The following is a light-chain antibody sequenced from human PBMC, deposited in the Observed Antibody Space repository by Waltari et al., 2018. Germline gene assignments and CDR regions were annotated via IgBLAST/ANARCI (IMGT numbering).Light chain of an antibody. CDR2: WAA. J-gene: IGKJ2*01. Sequence: DIVMTQSPDSLAVSLGERATINCKSSQSVLYSSNNKNQLAWYQQKPGQTPKLLIYWAATRESGVPDRFSGSGSGTDFTRTISRLQAEDVAVYYCQQYYITPYTFGQGTKLEIK. V-gene: IGKV4-1*01. CDR3: QQYYITPYT. CDR1: QSVLYSSNNKNQ.